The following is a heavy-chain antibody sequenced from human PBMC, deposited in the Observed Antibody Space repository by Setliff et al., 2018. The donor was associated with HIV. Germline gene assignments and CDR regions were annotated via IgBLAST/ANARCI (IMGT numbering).Heavy chain of an antibody. Sequence: PGGSLRLSCAASGFTFSSYAMSWVRQAPGKGLEWVSGISDSGGSTYYMDSVKGRFTISRDNAKNSLYLQLNSLRAEYTAVYYCARDRGLRGMLLTSKEQGFYCMDVWGKGTTVTVSS. CDR1: GFTFSSYA. CDR3: ARDRGLRGMLLTSKEQGFYCMDV. V-gene: IGHV3-23*01. J-gene: IGHJ6*03. CDR2: ISDSGGST. D-gene: IGHD2-21*01.